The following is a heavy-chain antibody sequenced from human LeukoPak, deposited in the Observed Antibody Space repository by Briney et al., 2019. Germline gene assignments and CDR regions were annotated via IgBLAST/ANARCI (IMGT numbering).Heavy chain of an antibody. V-gene: IGHV1-18*01. CDR3: AKTSPLLWFGEAREVWFDP. D-gene: IGHD3-10*01. CDR2: ISAYNGNT. CDR1: GYTFTSYG. J-gene: IGHJ5*02. Sequence: ASVKVSCKASGYTFTSYGISGVRQAPGQGRDGMGWISAYNGNTNYAQKLQGRLTMTTDTSTSTAYMELRSLRSDETAVYYCAKTSPLLWFGEAREVWFDPWGQGTLVTVSS.